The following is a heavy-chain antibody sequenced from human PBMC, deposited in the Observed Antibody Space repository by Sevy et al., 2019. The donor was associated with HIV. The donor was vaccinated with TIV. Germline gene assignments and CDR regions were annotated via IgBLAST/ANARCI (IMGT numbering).Heavy chain of an antibody. CDR1: GFSFSSYG. CDR3: ARALEFYGYREYGPAFNPDY. V-gene: IGHV3-33*01. J-gene: IGHJ4*02. D-gene: IGHD5-12*01. Sequence: GGSLRLSCAASGFSFSSYGMHWVRQAPGKGLEWLAVIWFDGSNEYYADSVKGRFTISRDIAMNTLFLLMNSLRAEDTSVYYCARALEFYGYREYGPAFNPDYWGRGTLVTVSS. CDR2: IWFDGSNE.